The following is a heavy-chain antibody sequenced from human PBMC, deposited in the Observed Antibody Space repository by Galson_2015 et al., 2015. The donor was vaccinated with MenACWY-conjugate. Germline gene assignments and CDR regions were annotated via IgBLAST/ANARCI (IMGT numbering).Heavy chain of an antibody. CDR2: ISPGDSYT. V-gene: IGHV5-51*01. CDR1: GYSFTTYW. D-gene: IGHD1-26*01. Sequence: QSGAAVKKPGESLKISCQGSGYSFTTYWIGWVCQMPGIGLEWLGLISPGDSYTRYNPAFQGQVTISADKASSAAYLQWNSLQASDTAMYYCARHPPGGRGMDVWGQGTTVTVSS. CDR3: ARHPPGGRGMDV. J-gene: IGHJ6*02.